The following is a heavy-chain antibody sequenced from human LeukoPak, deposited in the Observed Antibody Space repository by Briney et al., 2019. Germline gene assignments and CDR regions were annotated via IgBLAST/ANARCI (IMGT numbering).Heavy chain of an antibody. D-gene: IGHD6-19*01. Sequence: GGSLRLSCAASGFTFSSYAMHWVRQAPGKGLEWVAVISYDGSNKYYADSVKGRFTISRDNSKNTLYLQMNSLRAEDTAVYYCARDPVFFGWGNAKLYYFDYWGQGTLVTVSS. V-gene: IGHV3-30-3*01. CDR1: GFTFSSYA. J-gene: IGHJ4*02. CDR3: ARDPVFFGWGNAKLYYFDY. CDR2: ISYDGSNK.